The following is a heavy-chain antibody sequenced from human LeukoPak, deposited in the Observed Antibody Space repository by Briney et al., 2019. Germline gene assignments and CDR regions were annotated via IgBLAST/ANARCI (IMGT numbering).Heavy chain of an antibody. CDR2: ISSSSSSYI. Sequence: PGGSLRLSCAASGFTFSSYSMNWVRQAPGKGLEWVSSISSSSSSYIYYADSVKGRFTISRDNAKNSLYLQMNSLRAEDTAVYYCARGREQWLGKDNWFDPWGQGTLVTVSS. J-gene: IGHJ5*02. D-gene: IGHD6-19*01. CDR3: ARGREQWLGKDNWFDP. V-gene: IGHV3-21*01. CDR1: GFTFSSYS.